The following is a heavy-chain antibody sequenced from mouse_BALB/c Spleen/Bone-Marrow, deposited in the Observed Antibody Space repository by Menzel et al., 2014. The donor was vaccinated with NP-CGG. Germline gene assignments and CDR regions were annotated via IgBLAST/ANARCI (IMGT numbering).Heavy chain of an antibody. V-gene: IGHV1S81*02. CDR2: INPSNGGT. CDR3: TRWYYGNYFDY. CDR1: GYTFTSYY. D-gene: IGHD2-1*01. J-gene: IGHJ2*01. Sequence: VQLVESGAELVEPGASVKLSCKASGYTFTSYYMYWVKQRPGQGLEWIGEINPSNGGTNFNEKFKSKATLTVDKSSSTAYMQLSSLTSEDSAVYYCTRWYYGNYFDYWGQGTTLTVSS.